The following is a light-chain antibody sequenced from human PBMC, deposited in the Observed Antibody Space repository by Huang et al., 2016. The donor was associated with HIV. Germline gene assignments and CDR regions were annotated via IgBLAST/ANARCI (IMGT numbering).Light chain of an antibody. CDR1: QDISKY. V-gene: IGKV1-33*01. J-gene: IGKJ3*01. Sequence: DIQMTQSPSSLSASVGDRVTITCQASQDISKYLSWYQQKPGKAHKLLIYDASKFEAGVPSRFSGSGAGTDFTITISSLQPEDVATYSCQQYDSLPFTFGPGTKVDIK. CDR2: DAS. CDR3: QQYDSLPFT.